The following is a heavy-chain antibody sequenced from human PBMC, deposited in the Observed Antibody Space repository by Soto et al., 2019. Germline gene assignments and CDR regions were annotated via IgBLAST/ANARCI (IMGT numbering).Heavy chain of an antibody. CDR2: FYVNGNR. J-gene: IGHJ4*02. CDR3: ARDLDSGYTKLGY. Sequence: GGSLRLSCAASRSTVSNNYMGWVRQAPGKGLEWVSVFYVNGNRYYADSVKGRFTISRDNVKNSLYLRMDSLRVEDTAVYYCARDLDSGYTKLGYWGQGTQVTVSS. D-gene: IGHD5-12*01. CDR1: RSTVSNNY. V-gene: IGHV3-66*01.